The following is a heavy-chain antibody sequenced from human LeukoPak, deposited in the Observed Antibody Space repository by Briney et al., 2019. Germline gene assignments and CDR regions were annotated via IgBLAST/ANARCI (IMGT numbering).Heavy chain of an antibody. V-gene: IGHV1-69*05. CDR2: IIPIFGTA. J-gene: IGHJ4*02. Sequence: ASVKVSCKASGGTFSSYAISWVRQAPGQGLEWMGGIIPIFGTANYAKKFQGRVTITTDESTSTAYMELSSLRSEDTAVYYCARGAAAGYDCDYWGQGTLVTVSS. CDR3: ARGAAAGYDCDY. CDR1: GGTFSSYA. D-gene: IGHD5-12*01.